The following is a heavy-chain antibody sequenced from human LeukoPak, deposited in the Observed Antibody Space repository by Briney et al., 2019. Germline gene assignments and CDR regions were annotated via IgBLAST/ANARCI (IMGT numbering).Heavy chain of an antibody. CDR2: INHSGST. CDR1: GRSFIGYH. D-gene: IGHD4-23*01. CDR3: ARDPTTVVTTPYYFDD. J-gene: IGHJ4*02. Sequence: SETLSLTCAVSGRSFIGYHWNWIRQPPGKGLEWIGEINHSGSTNYNPSLKSRVTISVDTSKNQFSLKLRSVTAADTAVYYCARDPTTVVTTPYYFDDWGQGTLVTVSS. V-gene: IGHV4-34*01.